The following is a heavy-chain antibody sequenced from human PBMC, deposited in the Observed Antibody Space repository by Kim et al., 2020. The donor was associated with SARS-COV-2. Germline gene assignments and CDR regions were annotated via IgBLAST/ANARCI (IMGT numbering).Heavy chain of an antibody. CDR3: ARPRSDSSIWYHEFDC. J-gene: IGHJ4*02. V-gene: IGHV1-3*01. CDR2: INAGNGNT. D-gene: IGHD6-13*01. CDR1: GYTFTSYL. Sequence: ASVKVSCKASGYTFTSYLMQWVRQAPGQRLEWMGWINAGNGNTKYSQKFQGRVTISRDTSASTAYMELSSLRSEYTAVYYCARPRSDSSIWYHEFDCWGQ.